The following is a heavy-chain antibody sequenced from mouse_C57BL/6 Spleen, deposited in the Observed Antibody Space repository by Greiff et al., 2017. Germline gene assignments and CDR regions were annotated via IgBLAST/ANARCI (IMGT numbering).Heavy chain of an antibody. V-gene: IGHV1-42*01. CDR3: ARGYGAMDY. J-gene: IGHJ4*01. Sequence: VQLKQSGPELVKPGASVKISCKASGYSFTGYYMNWVKQSPEKSLEWIGEINPSTGGTTYNQKFKAKATLTVDKSSSTAYMQLKSLTSEDSAVYYCARGYGAMDYWGQGTSVTVSS. D-gene: IGHD2-2*01. CDR2: INPSTGGT. CDR1: GYSFTGYY.